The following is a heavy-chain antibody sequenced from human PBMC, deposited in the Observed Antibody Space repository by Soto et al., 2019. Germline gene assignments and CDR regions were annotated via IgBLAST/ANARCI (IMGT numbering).Heavy chain of an antibody. CDR1: GYTFTNYA. J-gene: IGHJ5*02. D-gene: IGHD6-19*01. V-gene: IGHV1-3*01. CDR2: INAAIGNT. CDR3: ARGVVFSSGWHIEINWFDP. Sequence: ASVKVSCKASGYTFTNYAMHWVRQAPGQRLEWMGWINAAIGNTKYSQKFQGSVTITRDTSANTAYMELSSLRSEDTAVYYCARGVVFSSGWHIEINWFDPWGQGTLVTVSS.